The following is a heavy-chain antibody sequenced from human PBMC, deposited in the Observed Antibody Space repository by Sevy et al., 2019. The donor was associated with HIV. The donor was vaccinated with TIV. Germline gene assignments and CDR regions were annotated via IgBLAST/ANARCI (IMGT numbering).Heavy chain of an antibody. D-gene: IGHD5-12*01. CDR1: GISFSNAW. CDR2: IKSKTDGGTT. CDR3: TGLNFDN. V-gene: IGHV3-15*07. Sequence: GGSLRLSCAPSGISFSNAWMNWVRQAQGKGLEWVGRIKSKTDGGTTDYAAPVKGRFTISGDDSKNMVYLQMNSLKTEDTAVYYCTGLNFDNWGQGTLVTVSS. J-gene: IGHJ4*02.